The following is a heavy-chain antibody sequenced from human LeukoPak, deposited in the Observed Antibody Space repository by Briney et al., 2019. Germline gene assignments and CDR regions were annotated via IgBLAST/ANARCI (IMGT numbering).Heavy chain of an antibody. CDR1: GFTFSSYS. J-gene: IGHJ4*02. D-gene: IGHD5-18*01. V-gene: IGHV3-21*01. Sequence: GRSLRLSCAASGFTFSSYSMNWVRQTPGKCMEWVSSTSSRSTYIYYADSVKGRFTISRDNAKNSLYLQMNSLRAEDTAVYYCAREPTAMILWGQGTLVTVSS. CDR3: AREPTAMIL. CDR2: TSSRSTYI.